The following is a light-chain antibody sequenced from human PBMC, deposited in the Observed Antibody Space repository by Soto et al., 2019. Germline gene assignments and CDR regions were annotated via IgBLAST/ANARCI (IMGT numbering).Light chain of an antibody. V-gene: IGKV3-20*01. CDR2: GAS. Sequence: EIVLTQSTGTLSLSPGERATLSCRASQSVSSNYLAWYQQKLGQAPRLLIYGASSRATGIPDRFSGSGSGTDFTLTISRLEPEDFAVYYCQQYGTSLPWTFGQGTKVESK. CDR3: QQYGTSLPWT. CDR1: QSVSSNY. J-gene: IGKJ1*01.